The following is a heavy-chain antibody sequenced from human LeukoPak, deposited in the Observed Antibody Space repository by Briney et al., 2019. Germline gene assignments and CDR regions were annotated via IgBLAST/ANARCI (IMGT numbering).Heavy chain of an antibody. CDR2: IKPDGSAE. CDR1: GFTFSSNW. CDR3: ARANNSSWHN. V-gene: IGHV3-7*01. J-gene: IGHJ4*02. D-gene: IGHD6-13*01. Sequence: GGSLRLSCATSGFTFSSNWMSWVGPFPGGGRDWVANIKPDGSAEYYAASVKGRFTVSRDNAENSLYLQMNSLRVEDTAVYYCARANNSSWHNWGQGTLVTVSS.